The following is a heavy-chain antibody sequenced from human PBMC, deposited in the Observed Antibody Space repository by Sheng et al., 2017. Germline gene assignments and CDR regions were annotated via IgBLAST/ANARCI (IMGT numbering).Heavy chain of an antibody. J-gene: IGHJ4*02. CDR1: DSASGRYD. Sequence: EVRLVESGGGLVKPGGSRPDSPVQPLDSASGRYDMNWVRQAPGKGLEWVSSIGSETRYKFYADSVQGRFTISRDNTKNSLYLDMNSLRADDTAVYYCARDPHYNWNDGLDYWGQGTRVTVSS. CDR3: ARDPHYNWNDGLDY. CDR2: IGSETRYK. V-gene: IGHV3-21*01. D-gene: IGHD1-1*01.